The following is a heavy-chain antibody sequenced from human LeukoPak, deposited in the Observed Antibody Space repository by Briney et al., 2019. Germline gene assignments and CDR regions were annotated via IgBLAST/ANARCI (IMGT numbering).Heavy chain of an antibody. CDR1: GYTCTGYY. CDR3: ARDKELRLSGWFDP. D-gene: IGHD1-26*01. Sequence: ASVKVSCKASGYTCTGYYMHWVRQAPGQGLEWMGWTNPNSGCTNYAQKFQGRVTMTRDTSISTAYMELSRLRSDDTAVYYCARDKELRLSGWFDPWGQGTLVTVSS. J-gene: IGHJ5*02. V-gene: IGHV1-2*02. CDR2: TNPNSGCT.